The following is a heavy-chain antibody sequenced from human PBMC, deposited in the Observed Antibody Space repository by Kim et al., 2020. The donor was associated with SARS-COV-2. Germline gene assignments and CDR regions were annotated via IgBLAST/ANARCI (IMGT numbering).Heavy chain of an antibody. CDR3: VRGGTQQSSRLLDY. Sequence: GGSLRLSCTASGFSFGDYAMHWVRQAPGKGLEWVSGLNWNSGGTDYADSVKGRFIISRDSAKSSLLLQMSSLRVEDTALYYCVRGGTQQSSRLLDYWGQGNLVTVSS. CDR2: LNWNSGGT. J-gene: IGHJ4*02. D-gene: IGHD5-12*01. CDR1: GFSFGDYA. V-gene: IGHV3-9*01.